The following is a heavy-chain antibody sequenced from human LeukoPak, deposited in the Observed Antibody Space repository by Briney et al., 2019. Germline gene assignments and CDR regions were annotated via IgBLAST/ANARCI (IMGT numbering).Heavy chain of an antibody. CDR2: ISGSGGST. D-gene: IGHD3-16*02. CDR1: GFTFSSYA. CDR3: AKEGETNDYVWGSYRYTMQYFDY. J-gene: IGHJ4*02. V-gene: IGHV3-23*01. Sequence: GGSLRLSCAASGFTFSSYAMSWVRQAPGKGLEWVSAISGSGGSTYYADSVKGRFTISRDNSKNTLYLQMNSLRAEDTAVYYCAKEGETNDYVWGSYRYTMQYFDYWGQGTLVTVSS.